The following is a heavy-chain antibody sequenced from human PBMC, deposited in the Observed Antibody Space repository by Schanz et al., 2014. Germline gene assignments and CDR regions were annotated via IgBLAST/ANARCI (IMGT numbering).Heavy chain of an antibody. CDR3: VRIYSGYSGGYLDY. CDR2: IRFDASAK. V-gene: IGHV3-30*02. D-gene: IGHD5-12*01. CDR1: GFSFSGYG. Sequence: QVQLVESGGGVAQPGGSLRLSCAASGFSFSGYGMHWVRPAPGKGLEWVAYIRFDASAKYYGDSVEGRFTISRDNAKNTLYLQMSSLRAEDTAVYYCVRIYSGYSGGYLDYWGQGTLVTVSS. J-gene: IGHJ4*02.